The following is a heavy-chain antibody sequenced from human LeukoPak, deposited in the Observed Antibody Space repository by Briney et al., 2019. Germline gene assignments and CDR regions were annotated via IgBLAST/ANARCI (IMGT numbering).Heavy chain of an antibody. CDR2: FKNDGSSA. D-gene: IGHD5-24*01. J-gene: IGHJ1*01. Sequence: GGSLRLSCAVPGFTSSDYWMHWVRQAPGKGLVWVSRFKNDGSSATYADSVKGRFTISRDEAKNTLYLQMNSLRVEDTAVYYCARLTRVGYNSYVYWGQGTLVTVSS. CDR3: ARLTRVGYNSYVY. V-gene: IGHV3-74*01. CDR1: GFTSSDYW.